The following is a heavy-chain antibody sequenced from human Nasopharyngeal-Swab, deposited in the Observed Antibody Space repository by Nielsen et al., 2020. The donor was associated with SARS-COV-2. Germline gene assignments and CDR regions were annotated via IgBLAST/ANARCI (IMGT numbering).Heavy chain of an antibody. D-gene: IGHD3-10*01. CDR2: IVVGSGNT. CDR3: AADQGVQGARGDY. V-gene: IGHV1-58*01. CDR1: GFTFTSSA. Sequence: SVKVSCKASGFTFTSSAVQWVRQARGQRLEWIGWIVVGSGNTNHAQKFQERVTITRDMSTSTAYMELSSLRSEDTAVYYCAADQGVQGARGDYWGQGTLVTVSS. J-gene: IGHJ4*02.